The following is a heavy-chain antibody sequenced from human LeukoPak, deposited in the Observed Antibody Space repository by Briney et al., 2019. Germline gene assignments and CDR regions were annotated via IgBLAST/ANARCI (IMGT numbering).Heavy chain of an antibody. Sequence: PGGSLRLSCAASGFTFSSYAMHWVRQAPGKGLEWVAVISYDGSNKYYADSVKGRFTISRDNSKNTLYLQMNSLRAEDTAVYYCARDLRATTPYYFDYWGQGTLVTVSS. D-gene: IGHD5-12*01. J-gene: IGHJ4*02. V-gene: IGHV3-30-3*01. CDR2: ISYDGSNK. CDR1: GFTFSSYA. CDR3: ARDLRATTPYYFDY.